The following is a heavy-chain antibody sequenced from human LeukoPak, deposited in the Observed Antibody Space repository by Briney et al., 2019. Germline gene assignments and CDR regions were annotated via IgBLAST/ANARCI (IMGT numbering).Heavy chain of an antibody. Sequence: GGSLRLSCAASGFTFSSYEMNWVRQAPGKGLEWVSYISSSGSTIYYADSVKGRFTISRDNAKKSLYLQMNSLRAEDTAVYYWARGGGSWGFDFWGQRTLVTVSS. J-gene: IGHJ4*02. CDR1: GFTFSSYE. CDR3: ARGGGSWGFDF. CDR2: ISSSGSTI. V-gene: IGHV3-48*03. D-gene: IGHD3-16*01.